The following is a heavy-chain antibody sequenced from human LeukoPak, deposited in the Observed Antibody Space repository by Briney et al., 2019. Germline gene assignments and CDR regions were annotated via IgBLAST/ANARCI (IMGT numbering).Heavy chain of an antibody. D-gene: IGHD2/OR15-2a*01. CDR1: GFTFINYG. J-gene: IGHJ4*02. Sequence: PGGSVRLSCAASGFTFINYGIHWVRQAPGKGLEWVAFIRYDGTNKYYADSVKGRFTISRDNSKNTLYLQMNSLRAEDTAVYYCAKDLSVDYWGQGTLVTVSS. CDR2: IRYDGTNK. V-gene: IGHV3-30*02. CDR3: AKDLSVDY.